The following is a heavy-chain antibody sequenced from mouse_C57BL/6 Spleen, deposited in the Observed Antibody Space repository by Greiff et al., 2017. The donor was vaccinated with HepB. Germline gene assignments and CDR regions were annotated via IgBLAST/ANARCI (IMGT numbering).Heavy chain of an antibody. CDR2: ISSGSSTI. CDR3: APSYGSRFWFAC. Sequence: EVQLVESGGGLVKPGGSLKLSCAASGFTFSDYGMHWVRQAPEKGLEWVAYISSGSSTIYYADTVTGRFTISRDNAKNTLFLQMTSLRSEDTAMYYCAPSYGSRFWFACWGQGTLVTVSA. V-gene: IGHV5-17*01. D-gene: IGHD1-1*01. CDR1: GFTFSDYG. J-gene: IGHJ3*01.